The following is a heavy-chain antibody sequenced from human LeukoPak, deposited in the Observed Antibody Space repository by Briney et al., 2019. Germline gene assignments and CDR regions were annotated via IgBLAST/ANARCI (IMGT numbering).Heavy chain of an antibody. CDR1: GFTFSSYW. CDR3: VKDSPPRYSGSPPAY. D-gene: IGHD1-26*01. Sequence: PGGSLRLSCAASGFTFSSYWMSWVRQAPGKGLEWVANINKDGGEKYYVDSVKGRFTISRDNAKNSLYLQMNSLRADDTVVYYCVKDSPPRYSGSPPAYWGQGTLVTVSS. CDR2: INKDGGEK. J-gene: IGHJ4*02. V-gene: IGHV3-7*03.